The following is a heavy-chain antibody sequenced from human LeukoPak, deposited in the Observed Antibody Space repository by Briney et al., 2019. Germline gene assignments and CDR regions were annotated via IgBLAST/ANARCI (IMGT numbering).Heavy chain of an antibody. J-gene: IGHJ3*02. D-gene: IGHD3-10*01. Sequence: GASVKVSFKASGGTFSSYAISWVRQAPGQGLEWMGGIIPIFGTANYAQKFQGRVTITADESTSTAYMELSSLRSEDTAVYYCARVGRRSGSYSYAFDIWGQGTMVTVSS. CDR3: ARVGRRSGSYSYAFDI. V-gene: IGHV1-69*13. CDR1: GGTFSSYA. CDR2: IIPIFGTA.